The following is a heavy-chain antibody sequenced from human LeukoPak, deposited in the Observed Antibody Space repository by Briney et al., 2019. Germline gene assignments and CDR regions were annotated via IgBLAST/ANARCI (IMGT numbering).Heavy chain of an antibody. Sequence: QAGGSLRLSCAASGLTFSSYAMHWVRQAPGKGLEWVAVISYDGSNKYYADSVKGRFTISRDNSKNTLYLQMNSLRAEDTAVYYCARLGGNTGYWGQGTLVTVSS. D-gene: IGHD4-23*01. J-gene: IGHJ4*02. CDR3: ARLGGNTGY. V-gene: IGHV3-30*04. CDR1: GLTFSSYA. CDR2: ISYDGSNK.